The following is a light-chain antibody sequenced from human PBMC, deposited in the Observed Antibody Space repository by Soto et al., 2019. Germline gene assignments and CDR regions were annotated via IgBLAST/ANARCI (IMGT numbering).Light chain of an antibody. V-gene: IGKV1-9*01. CDR1: EGISSY. Sequence: DIQLTQSPSFLSASVGDRVTITCRASEGISSYLAWYQQGPGKAPQLLIYAASTLQSGVPSRFSGSGSGTEFTLTIRSLQPEDFATYYCQQLNSYPYTFGQGTKLEIK. CDR3: QQLNSYPYT. CDR2: AAS. J-gene: IGKJ2*01.